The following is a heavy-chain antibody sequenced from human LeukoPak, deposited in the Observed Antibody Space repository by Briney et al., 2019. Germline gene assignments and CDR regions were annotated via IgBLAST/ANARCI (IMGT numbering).Heavy chain of an antibody. CDR2: ISTTSSFT. CDR1: GFTFSDYY. D-gene: IGHD2-15*01. Sequence: PGGSLRLSSAASGFTFSDYYMSWIRQAPGKGLEWVSYISTTSSFTNYADSVKGRFTISRDNAKNSLYLQMNSLRAEDTAVYYCARDLRLTWVGGQGTLVTVSS. V-gene: IGHV3-11*05. CDR3: ARDLRLTWV. J-gene: IGHJ4*02.